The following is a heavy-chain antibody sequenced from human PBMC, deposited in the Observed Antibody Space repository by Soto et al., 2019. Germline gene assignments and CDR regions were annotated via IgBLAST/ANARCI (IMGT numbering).Heavy chain of an antibody. V-gene: IGHV4-59*01. CDR1: GGSITGYH. Sequence: SETLSLTCNVSGGSITGYHWSWIRQPPGKGLEWIGYISNSGSTNYNPSLESRVTISVETSKNQISLNLIFVTAADTAVYYCAETTRNWGQGTLVTVSS. J-gene: IGHJ4*02. CDR2: ISNSGST. CDR3: AETTRN.